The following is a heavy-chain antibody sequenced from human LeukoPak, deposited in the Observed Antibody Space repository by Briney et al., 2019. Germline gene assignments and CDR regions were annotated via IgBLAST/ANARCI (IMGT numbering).Heavy chain of an antibody. CDR1: GFTFSGYG. V-gene: IGHV3-30*18. J-gene: IGHJ4*02. CDR3: AKGRMMATIMISFDF. Sequence: GRSLRLSCAASGFTFSGYGMHWVRQAPGKGLEWVAVISYDGSTPYYADSVKGRFTISRDNSNNMLSLQMNSLKPEDTAVYYCAKGRMMATIMISFDFWGRGTLVTVSS. CDR2: ISYDGSTP. D-gene: IGHD5-24*01.